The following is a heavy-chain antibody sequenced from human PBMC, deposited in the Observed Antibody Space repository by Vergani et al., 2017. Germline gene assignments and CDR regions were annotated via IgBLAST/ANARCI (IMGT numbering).Heavy chain of an antibody. CDR2: IIPILGIA. J-gene: IGHJ3*02. CDR3: AREGQKDDYSNYRDAFDI. V-gene: IGHV1-69*09. Sequence: QVQLVQSGAEVKKPGASVKVSCKASGGTFSSYAISWVRQAPGQGLEWKGRIIPILGIANYAQKFKGGVTITADKSTSTAYMELSSLRSEDTAVYYCAREGQKDDYSNYRDAFDIWGQGTMVTVSS. D-gene: IGHD4-11*01. CDR1: GGTFSSYA.